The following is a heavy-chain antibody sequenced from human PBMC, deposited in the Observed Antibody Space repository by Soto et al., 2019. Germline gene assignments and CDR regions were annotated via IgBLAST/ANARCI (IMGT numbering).Heavy chain of an antibody. J-gene: IGHJ5*02. V-gene: IGHV3-74*01. CDR1: GFTFSNYW. D-gene: IGHD3-10*01. CDR2: LNSDGSDT. CDR3: ARGVVVWFGDPNWFDP. Sequence: EVQLVESGGGLVQPGGSLRLSCAASGFTFSNYWMHWVRQAPGKGLVWVSRLNSDGSDTNYADSVKGRFTISRDNAKNTLYMQLNSLRDEDTAVYYCARGVVVWFGDPNWFDPWGQGTLVTVSS.